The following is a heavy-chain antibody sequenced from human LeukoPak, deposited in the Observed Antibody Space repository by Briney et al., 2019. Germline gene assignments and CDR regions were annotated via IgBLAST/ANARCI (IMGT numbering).Heavy chain of an antibody. D-gene: IGHD3-22*01. CDR3: ARGGDSSPYYPDY. J-gene: IGHJ4*02. CDR2: ITSSSSTI. V-gene: IGHV3-48*02. CDR1: GFTFSTYS. Sequence: GGSLRPSCAASGFTFSTYSMNWVRQAPGKGLEWVSYITSSSSTIYYADSVKGRFTISRDNAKNSLFLQMNSLRDEDTAVYYCARGGDSSPYYPDYWGQGTLVTVSS.